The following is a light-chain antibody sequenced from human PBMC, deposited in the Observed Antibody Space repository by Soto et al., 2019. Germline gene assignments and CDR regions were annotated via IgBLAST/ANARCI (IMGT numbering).Light chain of an antibody. Sequence: EIVLTQSPGTLSLSPGERATLSCRASQSVSSTYLAWYQQKPGQAPRFLIYGASSRATGIPDRFSGSGSGTDFTLTISRLEPEDFAVYYCQQYGGSSWTFGQGTKVEIK. J-gene: IGKJ1*01. CDR1: QSVSSTY. CDR3: QQYGGSSWT. V-gene: IGKV3-20*01. CDR2: GAS.